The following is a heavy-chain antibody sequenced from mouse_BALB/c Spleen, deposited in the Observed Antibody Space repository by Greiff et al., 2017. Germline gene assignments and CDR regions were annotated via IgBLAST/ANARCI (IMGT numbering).Heavy chain of an antibody. CDR3: ARRDGGTWFAY. Sequence: QVQLQQSGAELAKPGASVKMSCKASGYTFTSYWMHWVKQRPGQGLEWIGYINPSTGYTEYNQKFKDKATLTADKSSSTAYMQLSSLTSEDSAVYYCARRDGGTWFAYWGQGTLVTVSA. CDR2: INPSTGYT. V-gene: IGHV1-7*01. J-gene: IGHJ3*01. CDR1: GYTFTSYW. D-gene: IGHD2-3*01.